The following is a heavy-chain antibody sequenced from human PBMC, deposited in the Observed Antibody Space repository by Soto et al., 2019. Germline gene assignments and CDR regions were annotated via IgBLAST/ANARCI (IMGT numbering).Heavy chain of an antibody. Sequence: EVQVVESGGGLVKPGGSLRLSCVVSGFKFSDAWMSWVRQAPGKGLEWLGRIKSKVDGGTPDYASPMIGRLTISRDHSKNTLYLQMNTLKTEDTAVYYCTTAWIHSSFDFWGQGTLVTVSS. CDR3: TTAWIHSSFDF. CDR2: IKSKVDGGTP. CDR1: GFKFSDAW. D-gene: IGHD6-6*01. J-gene: IGHJ4*02. V-gene: IGHV3-15*01.